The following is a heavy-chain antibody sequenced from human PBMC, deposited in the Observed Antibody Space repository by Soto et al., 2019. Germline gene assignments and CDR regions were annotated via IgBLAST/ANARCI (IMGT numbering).Heavy chain of an antibody. V-gene: IGHV1-18*01. J-gene: IGHJ4*02. CDR3: ARDMCVSDNGDYVDY. Sequence: QGHLVQSGAEVKKPGASVTVSCKASGYTFTNYGISWVRQAPGQGPEWMGWISGYNGNTKYAPKFQGRVTLTSDTSTRTSYIHLRSLRSADTAVYYCARDMCVSDNGDYVDYWGQGTLVTVSS. D-gene: IGHD4-17*01. CDR1: GYTFTNYG. CDR2: ISGYNGNT.